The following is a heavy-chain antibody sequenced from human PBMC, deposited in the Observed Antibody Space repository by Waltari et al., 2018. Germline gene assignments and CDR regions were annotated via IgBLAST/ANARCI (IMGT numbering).Heavy chain of an antibody. CDR3: ARRDTVVEPVASYPLGH. V-gene: IGHV4-34*01. J-gene: IGHJ4*02. CDR2: INHTGKT. CDR1: GGSLSGYY. Sequence: QVQLQQWGAGLLKPSETLSLTCAVYGGSLSGYYWSWIRQPPGEGLEWIGEINHTGKTVYNPSLKSRLAISVDTSKNQFSLKLSSVTAADTAVYYCARRDTVVEPVASYPLGHWGQGTLVTVSS. D-gene: IGHD2-2*01.